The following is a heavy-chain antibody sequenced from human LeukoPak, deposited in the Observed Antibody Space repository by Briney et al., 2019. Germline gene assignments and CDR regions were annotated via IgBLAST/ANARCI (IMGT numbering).Heavy chain of an antibody. Sequence: GGSLRLSCTVSGFTVSSNSMSWVRQAPGKGLEWVSAISGSGGSTYYADSVKGRFTISRDNSKNTLYLQMNSLRAEDTAVYYCAKVSGLEWLLPKGGYFDYWGQGTLVTVSS. D-gene: IGHD3-3*01. CDR3: AKVSGLEWLLPKGGYFDY. CDR1: GFTVSSNS. CDR2: ISGSGGST. J-gene: IGHJ4*02. V-gene: IGHV3-23*01.